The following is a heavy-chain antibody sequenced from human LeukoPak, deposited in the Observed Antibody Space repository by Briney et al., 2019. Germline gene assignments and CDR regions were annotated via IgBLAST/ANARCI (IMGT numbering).Heavy chain of an antibody. V-gene: IGHV3-23*01. CDR3: AKAFSAYENWPPNWFDP. J-gene: IGHJ5*02. CDR2: ISGSGGGT. Sequence: GGSLRLSCAASGFTFSTFAMSWVRQAPGKGLEWVSAISGSGGGTYYADSVKGRLTISRDNSKNTLYLQMSSLRAEDTAVYYCAKAFSAYENWPPNWFDPWGQGTLVTVSS. D-gene: IGHD5-12*01. CDR1: GFTFSTFA.